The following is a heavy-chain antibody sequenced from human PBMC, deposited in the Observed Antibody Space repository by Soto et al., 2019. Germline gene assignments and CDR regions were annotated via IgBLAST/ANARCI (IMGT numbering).Heavy chain of an antibody. CDR3: ARHWDYDYDGADWFDP. D-gene: IGHD3-16*01. CDR2: IHSHGHS. V-gene: IGHV4-59*08. Sequence: QVQLQESGPVLVKSSETLSLTCTVSGGSMNDNYWSWIRQPPGKGLEWIAWIHSHGHSYFNPSLRSRVTMSVDTFKNQFSLKMTSVTAADTAVYYCARHWDYDYDGADWFDPWGHGTLVTVSS. CDR1: GGSMNDNY. J-gene: IGHJ5*02.